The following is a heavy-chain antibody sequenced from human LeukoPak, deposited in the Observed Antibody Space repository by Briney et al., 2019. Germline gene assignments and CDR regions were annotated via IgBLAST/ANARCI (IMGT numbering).Heavy chain of an antibody. V-gene: IGHV3-30*02. CDR2: IRYDGSNK. CDR1: GFTFSSYG. J-gene: IGHJ6*03. D-gene: IGHD6-19*01. CDR3: AKDLYSSGPGRYMDV. Sequence: PGGSLRLSCAASGFTFSSYGMHWVRQAPGKGLEWVAFIRYDGSNKYYADSAKGRFTISRDNSKNTLYLQMNSLRAEDTAVYYCAKDLYSSGPGRYMDVWGKGTTVTVSS.